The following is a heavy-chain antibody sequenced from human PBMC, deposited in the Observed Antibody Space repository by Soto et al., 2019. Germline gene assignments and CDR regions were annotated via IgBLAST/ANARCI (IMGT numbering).Heavy chain of an antibody. CDR1: GYIFTSYW. V-gene: IGHV5-51*01. CDR2: IYPGDSDT. J-gene: IGHJ3*02. Sequence: ESLKISCKDSGYIFTSYWIGWVRQMPGKGLEWMGIIYPGDSDTRYSPSFQGQVTISADKSISTAYLQWSSLKASDTAMYYCARLPRGSTSWYWDAFDIWGQGTMVTVSS. CDR3: ARLPRGSTSWYWDAFDI. D-gene: IGHD6-13*01.